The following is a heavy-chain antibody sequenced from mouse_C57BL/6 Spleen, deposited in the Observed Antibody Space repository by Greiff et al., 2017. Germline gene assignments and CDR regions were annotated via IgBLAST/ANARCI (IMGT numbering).Heavy chain of an antibody. CDR1: GYTFTDYE. V-gene: IGHV1-15*01. D-gene: IGHD2-4*01. CDR2: IDPETGGT. J-gene: IGHJ1*03. CDR3: TRLDDYDGYFDV. Sequence: VKLQESGAELVRPGASVTLSCKASGYTFTDYEMHWVKQTPVHGLEWIGAIDPETGGTAYNQKFKGKAILTADKSSSTAYMELRSLTSEDSAVYYCTRLDDYDGYFDVWGTGTTVTVSS.